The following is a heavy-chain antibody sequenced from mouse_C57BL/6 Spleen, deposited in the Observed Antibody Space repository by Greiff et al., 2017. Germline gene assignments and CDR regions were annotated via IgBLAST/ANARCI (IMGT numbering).Heavy chain of an antibody. J-gene: IGHJ3*01. Sequence: EVQLVESGEGLVKPGGSLKLSCAASGFTFSSYAMSWVRQTPEKRLEWVAYISSGGDYIYYADTVKGRFTISRDNARNTLYLQMSSLKSEDTAMYYCTRDDEYGAWFAYWGQGTLVTVSA. CDR3: TRDDEYGAWFAY. V-gene: IGHV5-9-1*02. D-gene: IGHD1-2*01. CDR1: GFTFSSYA. CDR2: ISSGGDYI.